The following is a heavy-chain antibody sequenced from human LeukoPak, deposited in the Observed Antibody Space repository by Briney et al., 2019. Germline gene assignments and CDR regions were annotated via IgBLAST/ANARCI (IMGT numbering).Heavy chain of an antibody. Sequence: GGSLRLSCAASGFSFSSYEMSWVRQAPGKGLEWVSYISSSGSTIYYADSVKGRFTISRDNAKKSLYLQMNSLRAEDTALYYCARGGSHSFDYWGQGTLVTVSS. D-gene: IGHD1-26*01. CDR2: ISSSGSTI. V-gene: IGHV3-48*03. CDR3: ARGGSHSFDY. J-gene: IGHJ4*02. CDR1: GFSFSSYE.